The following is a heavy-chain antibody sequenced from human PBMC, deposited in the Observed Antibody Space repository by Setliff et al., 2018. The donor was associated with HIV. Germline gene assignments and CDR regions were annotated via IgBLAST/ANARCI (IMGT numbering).Heavy chain of an antibody. CDR1: GFTFSSYA. J-gene: IGHJ4*02. CDR3: AREIYLD. Sequence: PRLSCAASGFTFSSYAMHWVRQAPGKGLEWVAVISYDGSNKYYADSVKGRFTISRDNSKNTLYLQMNSLRAEDTAVYYCAREIYLDWGQGTLVTVSS. V-gene: IGHV3-30*04. CDR2: ISYDGSNK.